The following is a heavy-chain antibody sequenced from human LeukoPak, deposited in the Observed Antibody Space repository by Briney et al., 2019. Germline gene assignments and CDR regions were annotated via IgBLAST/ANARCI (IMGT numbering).Heavy chain of an antibody. V-gene: IGHV4-30-2*01. CDR2: IYHSGST. CDR1: GGSISSGGYS. Sequence: SQTLSLTCAVSGGSISSGGYSWGWIRQPPGKGLEWIGYIYHSGSTYYNPSLKSRVTISVDRSKNQFSLKLSSVTAADTAVYYCARAASVVNPFDYWGQGTLVTVSS. CDR3: ARAASVVNPFDY. J-gene: IGHJ4*02. D-gene: IGHD4-23*01.